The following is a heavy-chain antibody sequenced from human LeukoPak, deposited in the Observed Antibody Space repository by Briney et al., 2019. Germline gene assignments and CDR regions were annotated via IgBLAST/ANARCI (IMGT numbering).Heavy chain of an antibody. V-gene: IGHV3-74*01. Sequence: PGGSLRLSCAASGFTFSSYWMHWVRQAPGKGLVWVSRTNSDGSSTSYADSVKGRFTISRDNAKNTLYLQMNSLRAEDTAVYFCATGTSSSWYQVYDYRGQGTLVTVSS. J-gene: IGHJ4*02. CDR1: GFTFSSYW. D-gene: IGHD6-13*01. CDR3: ATGTSSSWYQVYDY. CDR2: TNSDGSST.